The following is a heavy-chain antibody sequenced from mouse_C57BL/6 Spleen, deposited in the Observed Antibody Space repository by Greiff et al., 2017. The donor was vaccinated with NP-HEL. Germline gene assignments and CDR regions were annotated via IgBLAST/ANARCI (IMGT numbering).Heavy chain of an antibody. CDR3: VSTYSPSWFAY. D-gene: IGHD2-10*01. CDR2: IRSKSNNYAT. V-gene: IGHV10-1*01. CDR1: GFSFNTYA. Sequence: EVQLQQSGGGLVQPKGSLKLSCAASGFSFNTYAMNWVRQAPGKGLEWVARIRSKSNNYATYYADSVKDRFTISRDDSESMLYLQMNNLKTEDTAMYYCVSTYSPSWFAYWGQGTLVTVSA. J-gene: IGHJ3*01.